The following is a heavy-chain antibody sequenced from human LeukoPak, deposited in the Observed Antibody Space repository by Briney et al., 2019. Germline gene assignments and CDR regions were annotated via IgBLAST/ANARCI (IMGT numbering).Heavy chain of an antibody. Sequence: GAAVKVCCKASGYTFSFCYMDWVRQAPGRGPGWEWWINPNSGGTKSAQKVQGRVTMTRYTSISTAYMELSRLRSDDTAVYYCARSYSSGWYFWGQGPLVTVSS. D-gene: IGHD6-19*01. CDR3: ARSYSSGWYF. V-gene: IGHV1-2*02. CDR2: INPNSGGT. CDR1: GYTFSFCY. J-gene: IGHJ4*02.